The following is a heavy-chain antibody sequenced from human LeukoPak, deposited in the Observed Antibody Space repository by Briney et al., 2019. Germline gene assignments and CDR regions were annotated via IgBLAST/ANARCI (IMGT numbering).Heavy chain of an antibody. CDR1: GFTFSNHW. V-gene: IGHV3-74*01. Sequence: PGGSLRLSCAAFGFTFSNHWMHWVRQVPGKGLVWVSRINSDGSITTYADSAQGRFTISRDNAKNTLYLQMNSLRVEDTAVYYCARDYNWNPPDYWGQGTLVTVSS. J-gene: IGHJ4*02. CDR2: INSDGSIT. CDR3: ARDYNWNPPDY. D-gene: IGHD1-1*01.